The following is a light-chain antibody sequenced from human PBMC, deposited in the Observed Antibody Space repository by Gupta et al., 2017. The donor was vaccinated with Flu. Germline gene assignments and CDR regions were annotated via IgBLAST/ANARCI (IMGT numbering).Light chain of an antibody. J-gene: IGKJ1*01. CDR2: KAS. V-gene: IGKV1-5*03. CDR3: QQDKRSSRT. CDR1: QSISSW. Sequence: DIKMTPSPSTLSASVGDRVTITCRASQSISSWLAWYQQKPGKAPKLLIYKASSLESGVPSRFSGSGSGTEFTLTISRVQPDDVATYYCQQDKRSSRTFGQGTKVEIK.